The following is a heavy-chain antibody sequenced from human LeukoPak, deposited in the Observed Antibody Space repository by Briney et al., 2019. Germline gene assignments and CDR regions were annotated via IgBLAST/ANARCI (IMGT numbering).Heavy chain of an antibody. D-gene: IGHD3-3*01. J-gene: IGHJ4*02. CDR2: INSDGSST. CDR1: GFTFSNYW. CDR3: ARDYDFWSGFFDY. V-gene: IGHV3-74*01. Sequence: GGSLRLSCAASGFTFSNYWMHWVRQAPGKGMVWVSRINSDGSSTSYADSVKGRFTISRDNAKNTLALQKNSLRAEDTAVYYCARDYDFWSGFFDYWGQGTLVTVSS.